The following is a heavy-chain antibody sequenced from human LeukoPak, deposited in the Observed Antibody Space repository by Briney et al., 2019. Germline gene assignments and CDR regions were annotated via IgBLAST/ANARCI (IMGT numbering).Heavy chain of an antibody. CDR1: GFTFNDYS. J-gene: IGHJ4*02. CDR2: ISASGGST. V-gene: IGHV3-23*01. D-gene: IGHD4-17*01. Sequence: PGGSLRLSCAASGFTFNDYSMYWVRQAPGKGLEWVSGISASGGSTYYADSVKGRFTISRDNSKKTVYLQMKSLRVEDTAVYYCAKDLPDYGDYEVGYWGQGTLVTVSS. CDR3: AKDLPDYGDYEVGY.